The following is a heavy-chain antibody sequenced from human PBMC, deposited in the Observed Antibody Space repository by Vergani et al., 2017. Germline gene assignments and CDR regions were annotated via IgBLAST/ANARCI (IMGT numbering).Heavy chain of an antibody. V-gene: IGHV3-30*03. CDR2: ISYDGTQK. Sequence: QVHLVESGGGVVQPGRSLRLSCVVSGFTSSYYGMHWVRQAPGKGLEWVAAISYDGTQKYYADSVKGRFTISRANSKSTLYLQMNSLRTEDTAVYYCATKSCGTPGCQIGYFREWGQGTLVTVSS. CDR3: ATKSCGTPGCQIGYFRE. CDR1: GFTSSYYG. J-gene: IGHJ1*01. D-gene: IGHD1-1*01.